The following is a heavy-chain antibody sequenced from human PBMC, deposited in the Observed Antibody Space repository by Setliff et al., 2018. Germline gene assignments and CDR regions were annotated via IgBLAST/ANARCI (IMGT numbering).Heavy chain of an antibody. CDR2: LRSDGTTR. J-gene: IGHJ4*02. CDR1: GFTFSDSG. V-gene: IGHV3-30*02. Sequence: QPGGSLRLSCETSGFTFSDSGMQWVRQAPGRGLEWVAFLRSDGTTRYQSDSMKARFTISRDNSKNTLYLQMNSLRPEDTAVYFCAKENHFWGGYPNYFRLYHLDFWGPGTLVTVSS. CDR3: AKENHFWGGYPNYFRLYHLDF. D-gene: IGHD3-3*02.